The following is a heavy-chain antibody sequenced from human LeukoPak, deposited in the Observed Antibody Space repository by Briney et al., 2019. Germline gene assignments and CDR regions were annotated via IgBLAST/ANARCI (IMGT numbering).Heavy chain of an antibody. CDR3: ARVPGVGWFGELRGSFDY. Sequence: KPSETLSLTCTVSGGSISSSSYYWGWIRQPPGKGLEWIGSIYYSGSTYYNPSLKSRVTISVDTSKNQFSLKLSSVTAADTAVYYCARVPGVGWFGELRGSFDYWGQGTLVTVSS. V-gene: IGHV4-39*01. D-gene: IGHD3-10*01. CDR2: IYYSGST. CDR1: GGSISSSSYY. J-gene: IGHJ4*02.